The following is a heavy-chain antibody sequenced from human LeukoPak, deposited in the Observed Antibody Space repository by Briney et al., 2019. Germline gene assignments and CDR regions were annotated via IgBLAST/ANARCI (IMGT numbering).Heavy chain of an antibody. Sequence: GGSLRLSCAVSGFTFSDYAMSWVRQAPGGGLEWVSSFSISGSNTYYADSVKGRFTISRDNSKNTLYLQMNSLRAEDSAVYYCAKEGDVVVTLSYYFDSWGQGTLVTVSS. CDR3: AKEGDVVVTLSYYFDS. V-gene: IGHV3-23*01. D-gene: IGHD3-22*01. CDR2: FSISGSNT. CDR1: GFTFSDYA. J-gene: IGHJ4*02.